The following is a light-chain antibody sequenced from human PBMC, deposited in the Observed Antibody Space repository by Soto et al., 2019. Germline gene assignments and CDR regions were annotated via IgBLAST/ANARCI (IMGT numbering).Light chain of an antibody. J-gene: IGLJ3*02. V-gene: IGLV2-14*03. CDR3: SSFTDTGTVM. Sequence: QSALTQPASESGFPGQSFTIPCTGSSSDVGAHHSVSWYQQHPGKAPKLIIFDVSNRPSGVSNRFSGSKSGNTASLTISGLQPEDEADYYCSSFTDTGTVMFGGGTKLTVL. CDR2: DVS. CDR1: SSDVGAHHS.